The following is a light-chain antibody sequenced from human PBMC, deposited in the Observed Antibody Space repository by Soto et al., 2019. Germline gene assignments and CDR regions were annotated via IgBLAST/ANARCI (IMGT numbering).Light chain of an antibody. Sequence: QSVLTQPASVSGSPGQSITISCTGTSSDVASSNYVSWYQQQPGQAPKLMICEVNNRPSGVSDRFSGSKSGNTASLTISGLQAEDEADYYCSAHTTTTTVYVFGTGTKVTVL. CDR1: SSDVASSNY. V-gene: IGLV2-14*01. CDR2: EVN. CDR3: SAHTTTTTVYV. J-gene: IGLJ1*01.